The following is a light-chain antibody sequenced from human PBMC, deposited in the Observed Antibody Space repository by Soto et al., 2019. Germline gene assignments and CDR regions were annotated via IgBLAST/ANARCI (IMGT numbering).Light chain of an antibody. J-gene: IGKJ1*01. CDR2: GAS. Sequence: EILMTQSPATLSVSPGERATLSCRVSQSVSSNLAWYQQKPGQAPRLLIYGASTRATGITARFSGSGSGTEFTLTISRLQSADFEVYYCQQYNNWPWTFGQGTKVDIK. CDR1: QSVSSN. V-gene: IGKV3-15*01. CDR3: QQYNNWPWT.